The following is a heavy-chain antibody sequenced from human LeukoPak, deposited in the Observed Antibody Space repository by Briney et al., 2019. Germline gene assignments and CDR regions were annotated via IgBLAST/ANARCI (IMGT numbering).Heavy chain of an antibody. CDR1: GFTFGDYA. J-gene: IGHJ4*02. D-gene: IGHD6-19*01. CDR3: TRDILSGWYYFDF. V-gene: IGHV3-49*04. CDR2: IRSRRYGGAT. Sequence: PGGSLRLSXTASGFTFGDYAVSWVRQAPGKGLEWVGFIRSRRYGGATEYAASVKGRFSISRDDSKSVAYLHMNSLKTEDTAVYYCTRDILSGWYYFDFWGQGTLVTVSS.